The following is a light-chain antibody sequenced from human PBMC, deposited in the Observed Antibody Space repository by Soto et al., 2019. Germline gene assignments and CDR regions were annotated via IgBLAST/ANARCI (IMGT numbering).Light chain of an antibody. CDR2: GAS. J-gene: IGKJ1*01. V-gene: IGKV3-15*01. Sequence: EIVLTQSPGTLSLSPGEGATLSCRASQSVSRKLAWYQQTRGQAPRLLIYGASTRATGVPARFSGSGSGTEFTLTISNLQSEDFAVYHCQQYDKWPRTFGQGTKVDIK. CDR3: QQYDKWPRT. CDR1: QSVSRK.